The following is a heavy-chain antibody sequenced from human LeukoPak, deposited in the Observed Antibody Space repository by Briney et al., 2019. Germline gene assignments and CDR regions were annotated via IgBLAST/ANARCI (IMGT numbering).Heavy chain of an antibody. J-gene: IGHJ4*02. CDR1: GGSFSGYY. CDR3: AREVVY. Sequence: PSETLSLTCAVYGGSFSGYYWSWIRQPPGKGLEWIGYIHHGGATYSNPSLQSRATVSADKSKNQFSLKLTSVTAADTAVYYCAREVVYWGPGTLVTVSS. CDR2: IHHGGAT. D-gene: IGHD2-15*01. V-gene: IGHV4-34*11.